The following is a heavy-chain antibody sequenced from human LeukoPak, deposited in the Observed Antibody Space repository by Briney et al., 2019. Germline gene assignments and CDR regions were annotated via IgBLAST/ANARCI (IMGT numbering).Heavy chain of an antibody. CDR1: GGSFSGYY. V-gene: IGHV4-34*01. J-gene: IGHJ4*02. Sequence: SETLSLTCAVYGGSFSGYYWSWIRQPPGKGLEWIGEINHSGSTNYNPSLKSRVTISADTSKNQFSLKLSSVTAADTAVYYCARARSYYYDSRKGVYFDYWGQGTLVTVSS. CDR2: INHSGST. CDR3: ARARSYYYDSRKGVYFDY. D-gene: IGHD3-22*01.